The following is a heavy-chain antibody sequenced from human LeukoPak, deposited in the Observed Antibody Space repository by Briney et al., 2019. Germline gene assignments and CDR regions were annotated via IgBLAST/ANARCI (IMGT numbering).Heavy chain of an antibody. J-gene: IGHJ5*02. CDR1: GFTFSSYA. V-gene: IGHV3-30-3*01. D-gene: IGHD3-9*01. CDR2: ISYDGSNK. CDR3: ARDWQDYDILTGYFNWFDP. Sequence: GSLRLSCAASGFTFSSYAMHWVRQAPGKGLEWVAVISYDGSNKYYADSVKGRFTISRDNSKNTLYLQMNSLRAEDTAVYYCARDWQDYDILTGYFNWFDPWGQGTLVTVSS.